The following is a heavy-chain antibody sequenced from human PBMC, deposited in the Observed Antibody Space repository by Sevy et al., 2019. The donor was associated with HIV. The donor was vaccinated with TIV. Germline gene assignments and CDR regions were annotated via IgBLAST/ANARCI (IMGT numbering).Heavy chain of an antibody. Sequence: GGSLRLSCAASGFTFSSYSMNWVRQAPGKGLEWVSSISSTSSYIYYADSVKGRFTISRDNAKNSLYLQMNSLRAEDTAVYYCARDQIRNLDYWGQGTLVTVSS. V-gene: IGHV3-21*01. D-gene: IGHD1-1*01. CDR2: ISSTSSYI. CDR3: ARDQIRNLDY. J-gene: IGHJ4*02. CDR1: GFTFSSYS.